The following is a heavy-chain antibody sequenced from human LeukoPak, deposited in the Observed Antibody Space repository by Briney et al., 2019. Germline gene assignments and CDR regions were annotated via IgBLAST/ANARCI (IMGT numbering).Heavy chain of an antibody. D-gene: IGHD4/OR15-4a*01. Sequence: GGSLRLSCTVSGFTVSSNSMSWVRQAPGKGLERVSFIYSDNTHYSDSVKGRFTISRDNSKNTLYLQMNSLRAEDTAVYYCARRAGAYSHPYDYWGQGTLVTVSA. CDR2: IYSDNT. CDR3: ARRAGAYSHPYDY. J-gene: IGHJ4*02. CDR1: GFTVSSNS. V-gene: IGHV3-53*01.